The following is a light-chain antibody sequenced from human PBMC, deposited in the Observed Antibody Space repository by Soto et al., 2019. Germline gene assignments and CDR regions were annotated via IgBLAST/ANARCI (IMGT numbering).Light chain of an antibody. V-gene: IGLV1-47*01. CDR2: RNN. J-gene: IGLJ3*02. CDR1: SSNIGSNY. Sequence: QSVLIQPPSASGTPGQRVTISCSGSSSNIGSNYVYWFQQLPGAAPKLLIYRNNQRPSGVPDRFSGSKSGTSASLAISGLRSEDEADSYCATWEDNLTARVFGGGTKLTVL. CDR3: ATWEDNLTARV.